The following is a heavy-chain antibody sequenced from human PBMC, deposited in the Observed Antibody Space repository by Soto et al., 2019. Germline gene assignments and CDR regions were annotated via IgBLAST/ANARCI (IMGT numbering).Heavy chain of an antibody. Sequence: EVQLVESGGGLVQPGGSLRLSCAASGFTFSSYSMNWVRQAPGKGLEWVSYISSSSSTIYYADSVKGRFTISRENAKNSLYLQMNSLRDEDTAVYYCARKNTYYYDSSGRMDVWGQGTTVTVSS. D-gene: IGHD3-22*01. CDR3: ARKNTYYYDSSGRMDV. CDR2: ISSSSSTI. J-gene: IGHJ6*02. V-gene: IGHV3-48*02. CDR1: GFTFSSYS.